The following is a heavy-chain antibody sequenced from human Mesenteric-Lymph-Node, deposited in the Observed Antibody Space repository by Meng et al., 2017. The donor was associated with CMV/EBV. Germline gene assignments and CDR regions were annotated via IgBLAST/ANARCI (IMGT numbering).Heavy chain of an antibody. D-gene: IGHD1-26*01. CDR2: ISSSSNI. Sequence: GSLKISCAASGFTFSSYGMNWVRQAPGKGLEWISYISSSSNIHYADSVKGRFTISRDNAKSSLYLQMSSLRADDTAVYYCARELPASWEPFDYWGQGTLVTVSS. V-gene: IGHV3-21*05. CDR3: ARELPASWEPFDY. J-gene: IGHJ4*02. CDR1: GFTFSSYG.